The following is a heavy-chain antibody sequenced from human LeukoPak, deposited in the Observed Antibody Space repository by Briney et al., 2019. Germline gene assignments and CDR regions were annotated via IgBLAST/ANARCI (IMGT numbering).Heavy chain of an antibody. CDR1: GFTFSSYS. V-gene: IGHV3-21*01. CDR3: ARHSGSYYDP. CDR2: ISGSSSSI. Sequence: GGSLRLSCAASGFTFSSYSMNWVRQAPGKGLEWVSYISGSSSSIYYADSVKGRFTISRDNAKNSLCLQMNSLRAEDTAVYYCARHSGSYYDPWGQGTLVTVSS. J-gene: IGHJ5*02. D-gene: IGHD3-10*01.